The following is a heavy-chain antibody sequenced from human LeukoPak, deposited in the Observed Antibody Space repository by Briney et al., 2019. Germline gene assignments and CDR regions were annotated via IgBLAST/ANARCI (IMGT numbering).Heavy chain of an antibody. V-gene: IGHV4-4*07. CDR1: GDFIRSYW. D-gene: IGHD1-26*01. Sequence: PSETLSLTCDVSGDFIRSYWWGWVRQPAGKGLEWIGRIYATGSTKFNPSLKSRLTMSMDTSTNRISLNLTSVTAADTAIYFCARQGYTASYYFLDSWSQGMLVTVSS. CDR2: IYATGST. CDR3: ARQGYTASYYFLDS. J-gene: IGHJ4*02.